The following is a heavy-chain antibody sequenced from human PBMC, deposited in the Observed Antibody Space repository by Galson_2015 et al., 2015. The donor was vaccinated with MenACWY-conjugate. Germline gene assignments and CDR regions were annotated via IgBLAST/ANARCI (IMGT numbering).Heavy chain of an antibody. CDR3: ARLGGNYRTTSHFDY. D-gene: IGHD1-26*01. Sequence: SLRLSCAASGFTFSTYWMHWVRHAPGKGLVWVSRINSDGRSTSYADSVEGRFTISRDNAKNTLYLQMNSLRAEDTAVYYCARLGGNYRTTSHFDYWGQGTLVTVSS. CDR2: INSDGRST. V-gene: IGHV3-74*01. CDR1: GFTFSTYW. J-gene: IGHJ4*02.